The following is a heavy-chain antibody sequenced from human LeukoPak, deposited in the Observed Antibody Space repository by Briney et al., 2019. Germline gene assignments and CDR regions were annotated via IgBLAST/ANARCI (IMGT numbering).Heavy chain of an antibody. CDR2: INPNSGGT. D-gene: IGHD1-26*01. J-gene: IGHJ4*02. CDR3: ARDLPRGSYYVNLSFRFDY. CDR1: GYTFTGYY. V-gene: IGHV1-2*02. Sequence: GASVEVSCKASGYTFTGYYMHWVRQAPGQGLEWMGWINPNSGGTNYAQKFQGSVTMTRDTSISTAYMELSRLRSDDTAVYYCARDLPRGSYYVNLSFRFDYWGQGTLVTVSS.